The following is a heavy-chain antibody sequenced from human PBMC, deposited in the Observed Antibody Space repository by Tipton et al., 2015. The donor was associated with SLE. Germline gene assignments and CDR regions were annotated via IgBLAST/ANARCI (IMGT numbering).Heavy chain of an antibody. CDR3: ARASGGEGATAFDI. J-gene: IGHJ3*02. D-gene: IGHD1-26*01. CDR1: GYSISSGYY. CDR2: IYYSGST. V-gene: IGHV4-38-2*01. Sequence: TLSLTCAVSGYSISSGYYWGWIRQPPGKGLEWIGSIYYSGSTYYNPSLKSRVTISVDTSKNQFSLKLSSVTAANTAAYYCARASGGEGATAFDIWGQGTMVTVSS.